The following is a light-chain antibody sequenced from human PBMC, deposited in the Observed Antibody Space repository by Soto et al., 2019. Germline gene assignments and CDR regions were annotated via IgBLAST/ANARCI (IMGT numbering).Light chain of an antibody. CDR1: QTISSY. J-gene: IGKJ1*01. CDR2: AAS. V-gene: IGKV1-39*01. Sequence: DIQRTKSPSSLSESVGDSVTITCRASQTISSYLNWYQQKPGKAPKLLIYAASSLQGGVPSSFSGARSGTDSTLTISSLQPEDFATYYCQQSYTTLWTFGQGTNVDIK. CDR3: QQSYTTLWT.